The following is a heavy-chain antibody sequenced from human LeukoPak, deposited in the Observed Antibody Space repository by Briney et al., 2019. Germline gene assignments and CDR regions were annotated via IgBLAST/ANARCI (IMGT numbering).Heavy chain of an antibody. V-gene: IGHV5-51*01. CDR3: AKSTGSFHYYFDY. CDR1: GYSFTSYW. CDR2: IYPGDSDT. D-gene: IGHD3-10*01. J-gene: IGHJ4*02. Sequence: GESLKISCKGSGYSFTSYWIGWVRQMPGKGLEWMGIIYPGDSDTRYSPSFQGQVTISVDRSINTAYLQWSSLKTSDTATYFCAKSTGSFHYYFDYWGQGALVTVSS.